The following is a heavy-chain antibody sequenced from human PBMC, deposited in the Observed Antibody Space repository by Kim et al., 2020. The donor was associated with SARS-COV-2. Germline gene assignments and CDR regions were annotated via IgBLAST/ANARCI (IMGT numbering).Heavy chain of an antibody. CDR2: IRNKANSYTT. J-gene: IGHJ4*01. Sequence: GGSLRLSCAASGFTFSDHYMDWVRQAPGKGLEWVGRIRNKANSYTTEYAASVKGRFTITRDDSKDSLYVQMNSLKTEDTAVHDGGRGFHTGGNYLYHFD. D-gene: IGHD2-8*02. V-gene: IGHV3-72*01. CDR1: GFTFSDHY. CDR3: GRGFHTGGNYLYHFD.